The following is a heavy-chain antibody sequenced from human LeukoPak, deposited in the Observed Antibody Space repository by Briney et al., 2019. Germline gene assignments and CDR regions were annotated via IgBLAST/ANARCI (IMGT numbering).Heavy chain of an antibody. D-gene: IGHD1-26*01. V-gene: IGHV1-46*01. CDR1: GYTLTNHY. CDR3: ALGWELFDY. J-gene: IGHJ4*02. Sequence: RWASVKVSCKASGYTLTNHYRHWVRQAPGQGLEWIGVINPRSGSTTYAHQFQGRITMTRDTSTSTVYMELSSLRSEDTAVYYCALGWELFDYWGQGTLVTVSS. CDR2: INPRSGST.